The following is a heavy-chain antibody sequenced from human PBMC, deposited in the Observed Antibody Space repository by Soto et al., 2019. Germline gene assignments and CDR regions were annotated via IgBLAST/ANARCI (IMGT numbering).Heavy chain of an antibody. CDR1: GDTSTSYY. V-gene: IGHV4-59*01. CDR3: ARDFYDSVGYTWFDS. Sequence: QVQLQESGPGLAKPSETLSLSCTVSGDTSTSYYWGWIRQAPGKGLEWIGHIHNSGTSTHNPSLNGRVTISIDMSKKQFSLKLTALTSADTAVYYCARDFYDSVGYTWFDSWSQGTLVTVSS. CDR2: IHNSGTS. J-gene: IGHJ5*01. D-gene: IGHD3-22*01.